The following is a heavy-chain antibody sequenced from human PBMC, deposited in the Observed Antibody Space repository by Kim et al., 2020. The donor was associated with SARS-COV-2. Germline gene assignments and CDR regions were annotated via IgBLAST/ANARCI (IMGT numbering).Heavy chain of an antibody. CDR3: AHRDYDRTAYSFEY. V-gene: IGHV2-5*02. CDR1: GFSLSTSGVG. J-gene: IGHJ4*02. Sequence: SGPTLVKPTPTLTLTCTFSGFSLSTSGVGVGWIRQPPGKALEWLALLYWDDDKRYSPFLKSRLTITKDTSKNQVVLTMTNMDPVDTATYYCAHRDYDRTAYSFEYWGQGTLVTVSS. CDR2: LYWDDDK. D-gene: IGHD3-22*01.